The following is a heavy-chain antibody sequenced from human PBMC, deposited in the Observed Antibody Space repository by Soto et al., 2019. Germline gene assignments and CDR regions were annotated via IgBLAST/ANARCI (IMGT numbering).Heavy chain of an antibody. CDR3: AKDMSPQGLWNPFDH. V-gene: IGHV3-9*01. D-gene: IGHD6-19*01. J-gene: IGHJ4*02. CDR1: GFTFDDYA. Sequence: EVQLVESGGGLVQPGRSLRLSCAASGFTFDDYAMHWVRQAPGKGLEWVSGISWSSGSIGYADSVKGRFTISRDNAKNFLYLKMNSLRAEDTALYYCAKDMSPQGLWNPFDHWGQGTLVTVSS. CDR2: ISWSSGSI.